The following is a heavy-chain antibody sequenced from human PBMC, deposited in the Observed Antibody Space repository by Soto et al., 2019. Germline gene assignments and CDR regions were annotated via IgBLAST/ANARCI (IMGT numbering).Heavy chain of an antibody. CDR2: TNYTGST. CDR3: ARGGRYFNIILRYFDLVTESDAFDI. CDR1: GDSISSGAYY. V-gene: IGHV4-31*03. Sequence: PSETLSLTCTVSGDSISSGAYYWSWIRQFPGKGLEWIGYTNYTGSTYSHPSLRSRVTVSVDTSKNQFSLQLRSVTAADTAVYYCARGGRYFNIILRYFDLVTESDAFDIWGQGTMVTVSS. J-gene: IGHJ3*02. D-gene: IGHD3-9*01.